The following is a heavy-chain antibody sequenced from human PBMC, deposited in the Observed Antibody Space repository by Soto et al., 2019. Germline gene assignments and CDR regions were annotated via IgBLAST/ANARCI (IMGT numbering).Heavy chain of an antibody. Sequence: QVQLVESGGGVVQPGRSLRLSCAASGFTFSSYAMHWVHQAPGKGLEWVAVISYDGSNKYYADSVKGRFTISRDNSKNTLYLQMNSLRAEDTAVYYCARDDWFDPWGQGTLVTVSS. CDR3: ARDDWFDP. J-gene: IGHJ5*02. V-gene: IGHV3-30-3*01. CDR2: ISYDGSNK. CDR1: GFTFSSYA.